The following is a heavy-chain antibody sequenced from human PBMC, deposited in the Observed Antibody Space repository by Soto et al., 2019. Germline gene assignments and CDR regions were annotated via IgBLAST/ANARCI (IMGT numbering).Heavy chain of an antibody. CDR2: IYSGGST. CDR1: GFTVSSNY. D-gene: IGHD3-10*01. V-gene: IGHV3-66*01. Sequence: EVQLVESGGGLVQPGGSLRLSCAASGFTVSSNYMSWVRQAPGKGLEWVSVIYSGGSTYYADSVKGRFTISRDNSKNTLYLKMNGRRAEDTAVYYCARAGLGGNYYYYYYMDVWGKGTTVTVSS. CDR3: ARAGLGGNYYYYYYMDV. J-gene: IGHJ6*03.